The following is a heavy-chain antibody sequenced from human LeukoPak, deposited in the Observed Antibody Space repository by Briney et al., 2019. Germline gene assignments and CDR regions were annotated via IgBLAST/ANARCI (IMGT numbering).Heavy chain of an antibody. CDR3: AGEKTVDPMPHFDY. CDR2: INPSGGST. J-gene: IGHJ4*02. D-gene: IGHD2-2*01. V-gene: IGHV1-46*01. Sequence: ASVEVSCKASGYTFTRYYMHWVRQAPGQGLEWMGIINPSGGSTSYAQKFQGRVTMTRDMSTSTVYMELSSLRSEDTAVYYCAGEKTVDPMPHFDYWGQGTLVTVSS. CDR1: GYTFTRYY.